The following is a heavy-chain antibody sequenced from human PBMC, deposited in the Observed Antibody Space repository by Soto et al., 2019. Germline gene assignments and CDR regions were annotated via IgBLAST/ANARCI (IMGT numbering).Heavy chain of an antibody. V-gene: IGHV1-18*01. CDR3: APESRTWVDGVIGPGDY. CDR2: IRVRNGDT. D-gene: IGHD3-10*01. CDR1: GYIFTSND. J-gene: IGHJ4*02. Sequence: QVQFVQSGAEVKEPGDSVKVSCRASGYIFTSNDITWVRQAPGQGLESMGWIRVRNGDTHYAPKFRCRVNVTRDTYTSTAYMELRNLRSDDPAVYYCAPESRTWVDGVIGPGDYWGQGTLVTVSS.